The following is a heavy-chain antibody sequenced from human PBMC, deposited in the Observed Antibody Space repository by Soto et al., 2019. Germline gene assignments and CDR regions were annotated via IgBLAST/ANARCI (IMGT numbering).Heavy chain of an antibody. CDR3: ARGVLRYCSGGSCYYMDV. J-gene: IGHJ6*03. CDR1: GYTFTGYY. Sequence: QVQLVQSGAEVKKPGASVKVSCKASGYTFTGYYMHWVRQAPGQGLEWMGWINPNSGGTNYAQKFQGGVTMTRDTSISTAYMELSRLRSDDTAVYYCARGVLRYCSGGSCYYMDVWGKGTTVTVSS. CDR2: INPNSGGT. D-gene: IGHD2-15*01. V-gene: IGHV1-2*02.